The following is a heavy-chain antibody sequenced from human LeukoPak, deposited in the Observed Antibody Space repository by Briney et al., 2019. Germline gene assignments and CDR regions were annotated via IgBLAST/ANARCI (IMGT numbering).Heavy chain of an antibody. CDR3: PKAPVTSCRGAYCYPFLP. J-gene: IGHJ5*02. Sequence: QSGGSLRLACSADGFTLSTYARGWVRQTPGKGREWVAAKSSSDAGTYHGDSVGGRFTISRDKSKNILYLQTKSRRAEEAAVSFCPKAPVTSCRGAYCYPFLPWGQGNLLSVSS. CDR1: GFTLSTYA. V-gene: IGHV3-23*01. CDR2: KSSSDAGT. D-gene: IGHD2-21*01.